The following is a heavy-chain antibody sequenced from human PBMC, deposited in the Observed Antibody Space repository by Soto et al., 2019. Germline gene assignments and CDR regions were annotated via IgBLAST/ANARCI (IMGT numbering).Heavy chain of an antibody. CDR2: ISAYNGNT. D-gene: IGHD5-18*01. CDR3: ARVMKDTAMVIQDYYYGMDV. V-gene: IGHV1-18*04. Sequence: ASVKVSCNASGYTFTSYGISWVRQAPGQGLEWMGWISAYNGNTNYAQKLQGRVTMTTDTSTSTAYMELRSLRSDDTAVYYCARVMKDTAMVIQDYYYGMDVWGQGTTVTVSS. CDR1: GYTFTSYG. J-gene: IGHJ6*02.